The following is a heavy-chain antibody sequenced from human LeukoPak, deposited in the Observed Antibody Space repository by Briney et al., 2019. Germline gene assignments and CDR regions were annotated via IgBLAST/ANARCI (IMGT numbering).Heavy chain of an antibody. CDR1: GFTFSSYW. D-gene: IGHD3-22*01. Sequence: GGSLRLSCAASGFTFSSYWMHWVRQTPGKGLVWVSRIKGDGSSTSYADSVKGRFTISRDNAKNTLYLQMNSLRAEDTAVYYCAREVVLSTSAWFEYWGQGPWSPSPQ. CDR3: AREVVLSTSAWFEY. V-gene: IGHV3-74*01. J-gene: IGHJ4*02. CDR2: IKGDGSST.